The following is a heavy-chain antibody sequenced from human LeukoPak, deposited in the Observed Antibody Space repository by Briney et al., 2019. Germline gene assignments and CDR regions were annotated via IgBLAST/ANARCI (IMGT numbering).Heavy chain of an antibody. CDR1: GYTFTSFG. V-gene: IGHV1-18*01. J-gene: IGHJ6*03. CDR2: ISAYNGNT. CDR3: ARGEQWLLKVEYMDV. Sequence: GASVKVSCKASGYTFTSFGISWVRQAPGQGLEWMGWISAYNGNTNYEQNLQGRVTMTRDTSTSTVYMELSSLRSEDTAVYYCARGEQWLLKVEYMDVWGKGTTVTVSS. D-gene: IGHD3-22*01.